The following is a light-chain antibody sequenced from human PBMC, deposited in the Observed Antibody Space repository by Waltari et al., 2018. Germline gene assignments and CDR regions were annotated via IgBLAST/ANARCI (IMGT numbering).Light chain of an antibody. CDR1: QSVLYSSNNMNY. CDR2: WAS. V-gene: IGKV4-1*01. Sequence: DIVMTQSPDSLAVSLGERATINCKSSQSVLYSSNNMNYLAWYQQKPGQPPKLLIYWASTRESGVPDRFSGSGSGTDFTLTISSLQPDDFASYYCQQYKSFPWTFGQGTKVEI. CDR3: QQYKSFPWT. J-gene: IGKJ1*01.